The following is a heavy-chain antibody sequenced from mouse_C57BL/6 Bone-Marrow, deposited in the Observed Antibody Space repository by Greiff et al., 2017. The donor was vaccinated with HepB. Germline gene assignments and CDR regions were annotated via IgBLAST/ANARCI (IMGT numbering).Heavy chain of an antibody. J-gene: IGHJ2*01. V-gene: IGHV1-19*01. D-gene: IGHD1-1*01. Sequence: VHVKQSGPVLVKPGASVKMSCKASGYTFTDYYMNWVKQSHGKSLEWIGVINPYNGGTSYNQKFKGKATLTVDKSSSTAYMELNSLTSEDSAVYYCARGGYYGSNWGQGTTLTVSS. CDR3: ARGGYYGSN. CDR1: GYTFTDYY. CDR2: INPYNGGT.